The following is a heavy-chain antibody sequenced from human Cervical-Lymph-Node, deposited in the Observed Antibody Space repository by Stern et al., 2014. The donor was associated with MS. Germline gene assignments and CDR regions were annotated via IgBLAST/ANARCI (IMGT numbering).Heavy chain of an antibody. CDR3: ASAYSSSHYYFDY. CDR1: GFSFSRYA. J-gene: IGHJ4*02. Sequence: VQLVESGGGVVQPGRSLRLSCAASGFSFSRYAMHWVRQAPGKGLEWVALIWDDGSNPYYADSVTGRFTIYRDNSKNTQYLQMNSLRAEDTAIYYCASAYSSSHYYFDYWGQGTLVTVSS. V-gene: IGHV3-33*03. CDR2: IWDDGSNP. D-gene: IGHD6-13*01.